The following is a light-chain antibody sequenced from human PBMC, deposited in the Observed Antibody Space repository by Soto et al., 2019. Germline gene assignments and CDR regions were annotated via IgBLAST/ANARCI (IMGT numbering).Light chain of an antibody. Sequence: DMQMTQSPSSLSASVGDRVTCTCRASQGIGNYLAWYQQKPGKVPKLLIYPSSTLQSGVPSRFSGSGSGTDFTLTINSLQPEDVATYYCQYYNSAPFTFGPGTKVDI. CDR2: PSS. V-gene: IGKV1-27*01. J-gene: IGKJ3*01. CDR1: QGIGNY. CDR3: QYYNSAPFT.